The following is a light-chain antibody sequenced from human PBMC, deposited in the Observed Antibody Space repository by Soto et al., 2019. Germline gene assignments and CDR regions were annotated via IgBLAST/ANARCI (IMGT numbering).Light chain of an antibody. CDR1: QSVSSSY. V-gene: IGKV3-20*01. CDR3: QQYGSSPCT. J-gene: IGKJ2*02. CDR2: GVS. Sequence: EIVLTQSPGTLSLSPGERATLSCRASQSVSSSYLAWYQQKPGQAPRLLIYGVSSRATGIPDRFSGSGSGTDFTLTISRLEPEDFAVYYCQQYGSSPCTFGQGTKLENK.